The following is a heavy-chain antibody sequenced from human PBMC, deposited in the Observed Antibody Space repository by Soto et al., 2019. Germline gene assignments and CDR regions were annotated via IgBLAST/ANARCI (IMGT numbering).Heavy chain of an antibody. J-gene: IGHJ6*02. CDR2: VIPIFGTA. Sequence: SVKVSCKASGGTFSSYAISWVRQAPGQGLEWMGGVIPIFGTANYAQKFQGRVTITADESTSTAYMELSSLRSEDTAVYYCASPADIAAADNYYGMDVWGQGTTVTVSS. CDR1: GGTFSSYA. D-gene: IGHD6-13*01. V-gene: IGHV1-69*13. CDR3: ASPADIAAADNYYGMDV.